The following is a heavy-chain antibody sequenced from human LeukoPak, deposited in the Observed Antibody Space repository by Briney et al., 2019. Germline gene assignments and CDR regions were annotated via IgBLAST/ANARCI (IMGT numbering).Heavy chain of an antibody. D-gene: IGHD3-22*01. J-gene: IGHJ4*02. CDR3: ARAKYYYDSSGYCD. V-gene: IGHV3-20*04. CDR2: INWNGGST. Sequence: TGGSLRLSCAASGFTFDDYGMSWVRQAPGKGLEWVSGINWNGGSTGYADSVKGRFTISRDNAKNSLYLQMNSLRAEDTALYYCARAKYYYDSSGYCDWGQGTLVTVSS. CDR1: GFTFDDYG.